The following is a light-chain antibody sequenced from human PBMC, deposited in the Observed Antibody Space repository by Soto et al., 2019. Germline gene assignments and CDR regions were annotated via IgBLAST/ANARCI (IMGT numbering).Light chain of an antibody. CDR1: NSNIGSNP. CDR2: GND. Sequence: QSVLTQPPSASGTPGQRVTISCSGSNSNIGSNPVNWYEQLPETAPKLLMYGNDQRPSEVPDRFSGSKSGTSASLAISGLQSEDEADYYCAAWDDSLTGYVFGTGTKVTVL. CDR3: AAWDDSLTGYV. J-gene: IGLJ1*01. V-gene: IGLV1-44*01.